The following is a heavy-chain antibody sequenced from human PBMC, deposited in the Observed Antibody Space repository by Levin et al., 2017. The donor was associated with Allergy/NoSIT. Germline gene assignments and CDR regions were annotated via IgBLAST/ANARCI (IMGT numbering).Heavy chain of an antibody. CDR2: INHSGST. Sequence: GSLRLSCAVYGGSFSGYYWSWIRQPPGKGLEWIGEINHSGSTNYNPSLKSRVTISVDTSKNQFSLKLSSVTAADTAVYYCARTGRIAAAGGHFHYWGQGTLVTVSS. J-gene: IGHJ4*02. D-gene: IGHD6-13*01. CDR3: ARTGRIAAAGGHFHY. V-gene: IGHV4-34*01. CDR1: GGSFSGYY.